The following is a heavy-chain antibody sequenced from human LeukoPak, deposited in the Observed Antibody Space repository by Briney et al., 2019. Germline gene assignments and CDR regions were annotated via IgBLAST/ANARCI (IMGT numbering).Heavy chain of an antibody. CDR2: ISAYNGNT. V-gene: IGHV1-18*01. CDR3: ARASLFYDFWSGYYPGPIDY. J-gene: IGHJ4*02. CDR1: GYTFTSYG. Sequence: ASVKVSCKASGYTFTSYGISWVRQAPGQGLEWMGWISAYNGNTNYAQKFQGRVTITRDTSASTAYMELSSLRSEDTAVYYCARASLFYDFWSGYYPGPIDYWGQGTLVTVSS. D-gene: IGHD3-3*01.